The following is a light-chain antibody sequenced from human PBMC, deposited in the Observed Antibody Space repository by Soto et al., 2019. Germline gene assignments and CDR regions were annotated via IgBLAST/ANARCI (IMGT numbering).Light chain of an antibody. V-gene: IGLV2-14*01. CDR1: NSDVGIYDF. CDR2: EVS. J-gene: IGLJ1*01. Sequence: QSVLTQPAYVSGTPGQSITISCTASNSDVGIYDFVSWYQHHPGRAPKLIVSEVSHRPSGVSNRFSGSKSGNTASLTISGLQSEDEADYYCISYTSDDVRYVFGTGTKVTVL. CDR3: ISYTSDDVRYV.